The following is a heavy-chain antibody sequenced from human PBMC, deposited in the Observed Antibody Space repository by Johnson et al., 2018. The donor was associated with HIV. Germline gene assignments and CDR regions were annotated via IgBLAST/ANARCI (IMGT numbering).Heavy chain of an antibody. V-gene: IGHV3-15*01. D-gene: IGHD3-22*01. CDR1: GFTFSSYW. Sequence: VQLVESGGGLVQPGGSLRLSCAASGFTFSSYWMSWVRQAPGKGLEWVGRIKSKTDGGTTDYAAPVKGKFTISRDDSKNTLYLQMNSLKTEDTAVYYCTTVSGYYDSSGYYYPDAFDIWGQGTMVTVSS. CDR3: TTVSGYYDSSGYYYPDAFDI. J-gene: IGHJ3*02. CDR2: IKSKTDGGTT.